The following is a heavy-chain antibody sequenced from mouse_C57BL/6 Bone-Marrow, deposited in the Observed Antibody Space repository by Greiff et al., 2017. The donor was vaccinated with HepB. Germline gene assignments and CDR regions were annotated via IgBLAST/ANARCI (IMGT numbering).Heavy chain of an antibody. D-gene: IGHD1-2*01. CDR3: ARSLPQGFAY. V-gene: IGHV1-76*01. J-gene: IGHJ3*01. CDR1: GYTFTDYY. Sequence: LQESGAELVRPGASVKLSCKASGYTFTDYYINWVKQRPGQGLEWIARIYPGSGNTYYNEKFKGKATLTAEKSSSTAYMQLSSLTSEDSAVYFCARSLPQGFAYWGQGTLVTVSA. CDR2: IYPGSGNT.